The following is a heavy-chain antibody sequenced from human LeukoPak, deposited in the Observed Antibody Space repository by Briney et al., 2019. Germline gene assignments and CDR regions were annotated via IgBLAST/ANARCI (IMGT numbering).Heavy chain of an antibody. D-gene: IGHD3-22*01. CDR1: AGSISSYY. Sequence: SETLTLTCTVSAGSISSYYWNWIRQPPGKGLEWIAYIYYSGSTNYNPSLKSRVTISVDTSKNQFSLKLSSVTAADTAVYYCARWGSGYYLDYWGQGTLVTVSS. CDR2: IYYSGST. J-gene: IGHJ4*02. CDR3: ARWGSGYYLDY. V-gene: IGHV4-59*08.